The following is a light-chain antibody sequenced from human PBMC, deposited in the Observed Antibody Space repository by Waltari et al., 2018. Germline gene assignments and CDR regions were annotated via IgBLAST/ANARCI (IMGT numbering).Light chain of an antibody. Sequence: SSELTQDPAVSVALGQTVRITSQGDSLRRFYASWYQQRPGQAPILVLYGQNNRPSGIPDRFSGSTSGNTASLTITRAQAEDEGDYFCHSRDTTSTRLFGGGTRVTV. V-gene: IGLV3-19*01. J-gene: IGLJ2*01. CDR2: GQN. CDR1: SLRRFY. CDR3: HSRDTTSTRL.